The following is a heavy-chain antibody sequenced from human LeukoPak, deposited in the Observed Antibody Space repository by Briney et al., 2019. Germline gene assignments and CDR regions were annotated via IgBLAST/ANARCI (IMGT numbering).Heavy chain of an antibody. Sequence: PGGSLRLSCAASGFTFSSYAMHWVRQAPGKGLEWVSGISWNSGSITYAGSVKGRFTISRDNAKNSLYLQMNSLSAEDTALYYCAKGCGSSCYDWFDPWGQGTLVTVSS. J-gene: IGHJ5*02. CDR3: AKGCGSSCYDWFDP. CDR2: ISWNSGSI. V-gene: IGHV3-9*01. D-gene: IGHD6-13*01. CDR1: GFTFSSYA.